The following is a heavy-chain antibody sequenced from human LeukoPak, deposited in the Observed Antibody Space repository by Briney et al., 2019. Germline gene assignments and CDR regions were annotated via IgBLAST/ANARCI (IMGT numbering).Heavy chain of an antibody. J-gene: IGHJ4*02. Sequence: SETLSLTCTVSGDSISRSTYYWAWIRQPPGKGLEWIGSVYYGRSPYFNPSLESRATISVDTSKNHFSLKMSSVTAADTAVYYCARGSGTGTFSYWGQGTLVTVSS. CDR1: GDSISRSTYY. D-gene: IGHD6-25*01. CDR3: ARGSGTGTFSY. V-gene: IGHV4-39*02. CDR2: VYYGRSP.